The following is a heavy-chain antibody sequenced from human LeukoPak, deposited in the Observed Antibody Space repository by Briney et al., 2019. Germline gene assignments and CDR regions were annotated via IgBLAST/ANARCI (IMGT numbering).Heavy chain of an antibody. CDR1: GFTFSSYD. CDR2: ISYDGSNK. D-gene: IGHD3-3*01. J-gene: IGHJ3*02. Sequence: QPGGSLRLSCAASGFTFSSYDMHWVRQAPGKGLEWVAVISYDGSNKYYADSVKGRFTISRDNSKNTLYLQMNSLRAEDTAVYYCARDRVSYYDFWSGYSDAFDIWGQGTMVTVSS. V-gene: IGHV3-30-3*01. CDR3: ARDRVSYYDFWSGYSDAFDI.